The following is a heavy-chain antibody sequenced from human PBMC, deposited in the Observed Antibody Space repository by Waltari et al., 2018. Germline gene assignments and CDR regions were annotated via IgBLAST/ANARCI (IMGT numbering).Heavy chain of an antibody. CDR1: GFIVSSNY. CDR3: ARWQQWPVRAFDY. CDR2: FYSGVST. J-gene: IGHJ4*02. Sequence: EVQLVESGGGLIQPGGSLRLSCAASGFIVSSNYMSWVRQAAGRGLGWVSLFYSGVSTYYAYSVKGRFTISRDNSNNTLYLQMDSLSVEDTAVYYCARWQQWPVRAFDYWGQGTLVTVSS. V-gene: IGHV3-53*01. D-gene: IGHD6-19*01.